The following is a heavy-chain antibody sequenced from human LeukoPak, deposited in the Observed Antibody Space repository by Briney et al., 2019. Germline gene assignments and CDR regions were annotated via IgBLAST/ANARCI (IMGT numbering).Heavy chain of an antibody. CDR3: ARDLPTGIAAAGTGGFFDY. D-gene: IGHD6-13*01. CDR2: IWYDGSNK. J-gene: IGHJ4*02. V-gene: IGHV3-33*01. Sequence: GGPLRLSCAASGFTFSSYGMHWVRRAPGKGLEWVAVIWYDGSNKYYADSVKGRFTISRDNSKNTLYLQMNSLRAEDTAVYYCARDLPTGIAAAGTGGFFDYWGQGTLVTVSS. CDR1: GFTFSSYG.